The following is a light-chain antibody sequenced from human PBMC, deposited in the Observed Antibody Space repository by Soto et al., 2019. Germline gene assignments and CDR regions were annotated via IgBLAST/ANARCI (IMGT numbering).Light chain of an antibody. V-gene: IGLV1-40*01. CDR3: QSYDSTLSDRYV. CDR2: GNS. CDR1: SSSIGAGYD. J-gene: IGLJ1*01. Sequence: QSVLTQPPSVSGAPGQRVTISCTGSSSSIGAGYDVHWYQQRPGTAPKLLIFGNSNRPSGVPDRFSGSKSGSSASLTITGLQGEDERDYYCQSYDSTLSDRYVFGSGTKLTVL.